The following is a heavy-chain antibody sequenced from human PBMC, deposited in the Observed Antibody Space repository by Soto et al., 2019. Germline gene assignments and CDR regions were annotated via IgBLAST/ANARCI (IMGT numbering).Heavy chain of an antibody. D-gene: IGHD2-2*01. CDR2: IYYSGST. J-gene: IGHJ6*03. V-gene: IGHV4-59*08. CDR3: ARQGYCSSTSCYFDYYMDV. Sequence: SETLSLTCTVSGGSMSSYYWSWIRQPPGKGLEWIGYIYYSGSTNYNPSLKSRVTISVDTSKNQFSLKLSSVTAADAAVYFCARQGYCSSTSCYFDYYMDVWGKGTTVTVSS. CDR1: GGSMSSYY.